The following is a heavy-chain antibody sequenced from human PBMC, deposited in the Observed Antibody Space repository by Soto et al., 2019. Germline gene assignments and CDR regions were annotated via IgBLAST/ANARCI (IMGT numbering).Heavy chain of an antibody. J-gene: IGHJ4*02. CDR3: DRESRSSGHDY. Sequence: SETLSLTCTVSGGSISSGDYYWSWIRQPPGKGLEWIGYIYYSGSTYYNPSLKSRVTISVDTSKNQFSLKLSSVTAADTAVYYCDRESRSSGHDYWGQGTLVTVSS. V-gene: IGHV4-30-4*01. CDR2: IYYSGST. CDR1: GGSISSGDYY. D-gene: IGHD6-6*01.